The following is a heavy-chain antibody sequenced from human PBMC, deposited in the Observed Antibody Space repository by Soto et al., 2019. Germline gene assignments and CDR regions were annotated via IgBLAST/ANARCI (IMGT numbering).Heavy chain of an antibody. Sequence: ASVKVSCKVSGYTLTELSMHWVRQAPGKGLEWMGGFDPEDGETIYAQKFQGRVTMTEDTSTDTAYMELSSLRSEDTAMYYCATMMRVGYCSGGSCYPSPFVHDYWGQGTLVTVSS. V-gene: IGHV1-24*01. CDR1: GYTLTELS. CDR2: FDPEDGET. J-gene: IGHJ4*02. CDR3: ATMMRVGYCSGGSCYPSPFVHDY. D-gene: IGHD2-15*01.